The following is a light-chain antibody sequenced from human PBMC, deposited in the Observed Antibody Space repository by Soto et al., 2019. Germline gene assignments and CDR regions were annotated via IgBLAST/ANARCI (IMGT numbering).Light chain of an antibody. CDR3: QSYDSSLGGYWV. CDR1: TPNIGAGYN. CDR2: DNA. Sequence: QSVLTQPPSVSGAPGQGVTIPCTGATPNIGAGYNVPWYQQLPGTAPKLLIYDNANRPSGVPDRFSGSKSGTSASLAITGLQAEDEADYYCQSYDSSLGGYWVFGGGTKVTVL. V-gene: IGLV1-40*01. J-gene: IGLJ3*02.